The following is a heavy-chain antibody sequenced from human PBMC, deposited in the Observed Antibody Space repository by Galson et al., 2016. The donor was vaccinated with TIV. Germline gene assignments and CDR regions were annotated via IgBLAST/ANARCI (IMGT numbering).Heavy chain of an antibody. D-gene: IGHD1-26*01. V-gene: IGHV3-7*01. CDR2: IKEDGSEK. J-gene: IGHJ6*02. Sequence: LRLSCAASGFTFSSYWMSWVRQAPGKGLEWVANIKEDGSEKYYVDSMKGRFTTSRDNAKNSLYLHMNSLRAEDTAVYYCARDGLGVGASVPHYYYGMDVWGQGTTVTVSS. CDR3: ARDGLGVGASVPHYYYGMDV. CDR1: GFTFSSYW.